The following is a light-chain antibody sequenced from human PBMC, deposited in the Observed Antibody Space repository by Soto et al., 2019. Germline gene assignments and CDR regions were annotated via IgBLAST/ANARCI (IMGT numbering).Light chain of an antibody. CDR1: QSLRSN. J-gene: IGKJ1*01. CDR2: SAS. CDR3: QQHDKLPPA. Sequence: IVMNQSPITLSVSPGETVILSCRASQSLRSNLAWYQQKPGQTPRLLIYSASIRAAATPARFSGSGAGTNFSLTISSLQSEDFAVYYCQQHDKLPPAFGQGTKVDIK. V-gene: IGKV3-15*01.